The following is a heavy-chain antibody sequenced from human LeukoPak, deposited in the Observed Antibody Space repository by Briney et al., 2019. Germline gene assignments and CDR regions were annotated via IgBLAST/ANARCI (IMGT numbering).Heavy chain of an antibody. Sequence: SETLSLTCTVSSASISSSNYYWDWIRQPPGKGLEWIGYIYYSGSTNYNPSLKSRVTISVDTSKNQFSLKLSSVTAADTAVYYCARADSNRPYFDYWGQGTLVTVSS. CDR3: ARADSNRPYFDY. D-gene: IGHD4-11*01. J-gene: IGHJ4*02. V-gene: IGHV4-61*05. CDR1: SASISSSNYY. CDR2: IYYSGST.